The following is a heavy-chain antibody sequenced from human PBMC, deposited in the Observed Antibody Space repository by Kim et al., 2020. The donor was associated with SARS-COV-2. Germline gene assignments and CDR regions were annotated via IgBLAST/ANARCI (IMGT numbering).Heavy chain of an antibody. CDR3: SSWFGEGSFDP. CDR1: GGSFSGYY. CDR2: INHSGST. J-gene: IGHJ5*02. V-gene: IGHV4-34*01. Sequence: SETLSLTCAVYGGSFSGYYWSWIRQPPGKGLEWIWEINHSGSTNYNPSLKSRVTISVDTSKNQFSLKLSSVTAADTAVYYCSSWFGEGSFDPWGQGTLVT. D-gene: IGHD3-10*01.